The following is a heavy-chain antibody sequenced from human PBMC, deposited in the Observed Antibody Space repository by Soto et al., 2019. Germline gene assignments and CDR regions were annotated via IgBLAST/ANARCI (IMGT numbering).Heavy chain of an antibody. Sequence: EGHLVESGGGVVQPGGSLRLSCAASGLSFSENWMHWVRQAPGKGLEWVSRIQSDGCCPSYADCVKGRFTITRNNAKNMLFLQMNTLSAEDTAVYFWVKFLHTVYDSEYWGQGTLVTVSS. CDR2: IQSDGCCP. V-gene: IGHV3-74*01. CDR3: VKFLHTVYDSEY. J-gene: IGHJ4*02. D-gene: IGHD5-12*01. CDR1: GLSFSENW.